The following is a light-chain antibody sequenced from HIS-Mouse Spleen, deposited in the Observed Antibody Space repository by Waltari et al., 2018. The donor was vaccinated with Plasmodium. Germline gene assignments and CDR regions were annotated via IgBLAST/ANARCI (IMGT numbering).Light chain of an antibody. CDR3: QQRSNWPLT. V-gene: IGKV3-11*01. CDR2: EAS. Sequence: EIVLTQSPATLSLSPGERATLSCRASQRVSSYLAWYQQKPGQAPRRLIYEASNRATGIPARFSGSGSGTDLTLTISSLEPEDFAVYYCQQRSNWPLTFGGGTKVEIK. J-gene: IGKJ4*01. CDR1: QRVSSY.